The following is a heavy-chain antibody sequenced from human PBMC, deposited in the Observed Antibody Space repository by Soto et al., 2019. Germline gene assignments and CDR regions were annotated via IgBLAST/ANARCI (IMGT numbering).Heavy chain of an antibody. Sequence: GGSLRLSCAASGLTFSSYAMSWVRQAPGKGLEWVSAISVSGGSTYYADSVKGRFTISRDNSKNTLYLQMNSLRAEDTAVYYCAKGSRVSSPYYYYGMDVWGQGTTVTVSS. J-gene: IGHJ6*02. CDR3: AKGSRVSSPYYYYGMDV. D-gene: IGHD6-6*01. V-gene: IGHV3-23*01. CDR2: ISVSGGST. CDR1: GLTFSSYA.